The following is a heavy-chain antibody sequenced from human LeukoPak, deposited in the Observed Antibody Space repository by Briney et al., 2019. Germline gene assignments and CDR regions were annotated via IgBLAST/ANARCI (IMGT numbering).Heavy chain of an antibody. D-gene: IGHD4-23*01. Sequence: PSETLSLTCAVYGGSFSGYYWSGIRQPPGKGLEWIGEINHSGSTHYNPSLKSRVTISVDTSKNQFSLKLSSVTAPDTAVYSCARGYGGNSGYWGQGTLVTVSS. CDR1: GGSFSGYY. J-gene: IGHJ4*02. CDR3: ARGYGGNSGY. V-gene: IGHV4-34*01. CDR2: INHSGST.